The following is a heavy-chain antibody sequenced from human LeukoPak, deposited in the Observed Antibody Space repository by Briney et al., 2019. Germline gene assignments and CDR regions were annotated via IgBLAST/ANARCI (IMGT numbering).Heavy chain of an antibody. CDR2: ISGSGGST. CDR3: AKDHDYVWGSYRYFDY. J-gene: IGHJ4*02. Sequence: GGSLRLSCAASGFTFSSYGMSWVRQAPGKGLEWVSAISGSGGSTYYADSVKGRFTISRDNSKNTLYLQMNSLRAEDTAVYYCAKDHDYVWGSYRYFDYWGQGTLVTVSS. V-gene: IGHV3-23*01. D-gene: IGHD3-16*02. CDR1: GFTFSSYG.